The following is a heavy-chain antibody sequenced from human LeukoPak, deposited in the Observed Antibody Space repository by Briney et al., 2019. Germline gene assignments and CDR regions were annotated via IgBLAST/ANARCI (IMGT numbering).Heavy chain of an antibody. V-gene: IGHV3-23*01. D-gene: IGHD3-10*01. CDR2: ITTTVGDT. Sequence: GGSLRLSCAASGFTFSSYAMTWVRQPPARRLEGVSTITTTVGDTHYADSVKGRFTVSRDDSKGTLFLQMNSLRAEDTGVYYCAKRPYGSGGGHFDHWGQGTLAIVSS. J-gene: IGHJ4*02. CDR1: GFTFSSYA. CDR3: AKRPYGSGGGHFDH.